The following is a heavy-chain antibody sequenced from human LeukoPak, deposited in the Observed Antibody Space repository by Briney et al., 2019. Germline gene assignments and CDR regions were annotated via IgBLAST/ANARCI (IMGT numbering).Heavy chain of an antibody. J-gene: IGHJ4*02. CDR3: ARVGTYYPSIDY. CDR2: ISAYNGKT. Sequence: GASVKVSCKTSGYTFTSTYINWVRQAPGQGLEWMGWISAYNGKTNYAQKFQGRVTMTTDSSTSTASMDLTSLRPDDTAVYYCARVGTYYPSIDYWGQGTLVTVSS. CDR1: GYTFTSTY. D-gene: IGHD1-26*01. V-gene: IGHV1-18*01.